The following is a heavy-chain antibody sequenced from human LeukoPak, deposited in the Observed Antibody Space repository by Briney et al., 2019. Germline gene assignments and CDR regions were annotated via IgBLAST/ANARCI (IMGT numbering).Heavy chain of an antibody. CDR2: ISGSGGRT. CDR1: GFIFNIYA. V-gene: IGHV3-23*01. CDR3: AREQDSPGFFDY. J-gene: IGHJ4*02. Sequence: GGSLRLSCAASGFIFNIYAMSWVRQAPGKGLEWVSAISGSGGRTYYADSVKGRFTISRDNSKNTLYLQMNSLRAEDTAVYYWAREQDSPGFFDYWGQGTLVTVSS. D-gene: IGHD3-10*01.